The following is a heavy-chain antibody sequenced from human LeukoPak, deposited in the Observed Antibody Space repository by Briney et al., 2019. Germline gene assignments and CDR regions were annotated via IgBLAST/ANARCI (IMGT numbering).Heavy chain of an antibody. Sequence: GGSLRLSCAASGFTFSSHGMHWVRQAPGKGLEWVAVIWYDGSNKYYADSVKGRFTISRDNSKNTLYLQMNSLRAEDTAVYYCAREGGVGATPHAFGDIWGQGTMVTVSS. CDR1: GFTFSSHG. CDR2: IWYDGSNK. CDR3: AREGGVGATPHAFGDI. J-gene: IGHJ3*02. V-gene: IGHV3-33*01. D-gene: IGHD1-26*01.